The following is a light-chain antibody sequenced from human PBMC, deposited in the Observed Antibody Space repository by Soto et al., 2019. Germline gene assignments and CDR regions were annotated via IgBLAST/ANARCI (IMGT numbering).Light chain of an antibody. CDR3: QQIYAATVT. J-gene: IGKJ1*01. CDR2: AAS. CDR1: QSISSC. Sequence: DIQMTQSPSSLSASVGDRVTITCRARQSISSCLSWYQQKPGKAPKLLIYAASNLQSGVPSRFSGRESGTDFILTISSLQPEDVATYYCQQIYAATVTFGQGTKVEIK. V-gene: IGKV1-39*01.